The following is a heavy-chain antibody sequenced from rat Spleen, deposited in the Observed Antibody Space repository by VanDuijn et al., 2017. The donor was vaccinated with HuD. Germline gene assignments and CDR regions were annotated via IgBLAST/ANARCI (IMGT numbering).Heavy chain of an antibody. CDR3: TREDGLRWFAY. V-gene: IGHV3-1*01. CDR2: ISYSGST. J-gene: IGHJ3*01. Sequence: EVQLQESGPGLVKPSQSLSLTCSVTGYSITSNYWGWIRKFPGNKMEWMGYISYSGSTGYNPSLKSRISVTRDTSKNQFFLQLNSVTTEDTATYYCTREDGLRWFAYWGQGTLVTVSS. CDR1: GYSITSNY.